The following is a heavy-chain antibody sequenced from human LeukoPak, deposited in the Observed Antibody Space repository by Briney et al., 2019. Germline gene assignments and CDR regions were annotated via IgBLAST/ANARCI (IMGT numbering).Heavy chain of an antibody. CDR2: ISWSSGKI. Sequence: GGSLRLSCVASGFTLDDYAMHWVRQAPGKGLEWVAGISWSSGKIGYADSVKGRFTVSRDNAEKSLYVQMNSLTTEDTALYYCAKARQLWLPFFDDWGQGTVVTVSS. J-gene: IGHJ4*02. V-gene: IGHV3-9*01. D-gene: IGHD5-18*01. CDR3: AKARQLWLPFFDD. CDR1: GFTLDDYA.